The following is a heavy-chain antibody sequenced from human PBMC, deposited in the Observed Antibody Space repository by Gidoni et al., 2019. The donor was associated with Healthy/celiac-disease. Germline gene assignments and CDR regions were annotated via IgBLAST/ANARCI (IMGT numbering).Heavy chain of an antibody. CDR3: ARDLSMYYYDSSGFGY. CDR2: ISYDGSNK. D-gene: IGHD3-22*01. CDR1: GCTLSSYA. J-gene: IGHJ4*02. V-gene: IGHV3-30-3*01. Sequence: QVQLVESGGGVVQPGRSLSLYGAAYGCTLSSYAMHWARQAPGKGLEWVAVISYDGSNKYYADSVMGRFTISRDNSKNTLYLQMNSLRAEDTAVYYCARDLSMYYYDSSGFGYWGQGTLVTVSS.